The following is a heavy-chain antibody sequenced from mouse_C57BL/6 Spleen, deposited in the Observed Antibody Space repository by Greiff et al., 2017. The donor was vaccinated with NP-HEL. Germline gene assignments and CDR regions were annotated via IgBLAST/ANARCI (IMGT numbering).Heavy chain of an antibody. J-gene: IGHJ1*03. D-gene: IGHD2-1*01. CDR1: GFSLTSSG. CDR3: AKLGGIYYGTHWYFDV. Sequence: VQLQQSGPGLVAPSQSLSITCTVSGFSLTSSGVSWVRQPPGKGLEWLGVIWGDGSTHYHSALISRLSISKDNSKSQVYLKMNSLQTDDTATYYCAKLGGIYYGTHWYFDVWGTGTTVTVSS. V-gene: IGHV2-3*01. CDR2: IWGDGST.